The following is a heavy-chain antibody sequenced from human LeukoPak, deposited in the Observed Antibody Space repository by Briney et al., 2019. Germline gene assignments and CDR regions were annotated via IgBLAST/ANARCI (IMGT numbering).Heavy chain of an antibody. CDR1: GGTFSSYA. V-gene: IGHV1-69*04. J-gene: IGHJ4*02. CDR2: IILILGIA. D-gene: IGHD6-19*01. CDR3: ARDPSHIAVAADFDY. Sequence: ASVKVSCKASGGTFSSYAISWVRQAPGQGREWMGRIILILGIANYAQKFQGRVTITADKSTSTAYMELSSLRSEDTAVYYCARDPSHIAVAADFDYWGQGTLVTVSS.